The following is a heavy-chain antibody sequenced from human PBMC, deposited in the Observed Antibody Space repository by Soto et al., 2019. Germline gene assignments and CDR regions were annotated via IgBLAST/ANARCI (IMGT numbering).Heavy chain of an antibody. CDR1: GFTLNIYA. CDR2: ISRYGDFT. V-gene: IGHV3-23*01. D-gene: IGHD3-22*01. Sequence: EVQLLESGGDLIQPGGSLRLSCAASGFTLNIYAMTWVRQAPGKGLEWVSAISRYGDFTYYADSVEGRFTISRDISHNSRFFGMNSQRAADTAVYYCWTDRYFDHDCRVYLCDNWGQGTLVTVSS. CDR3: WTDRYFDHDCRVYLCDN. J-gene: IGHJ4*02.